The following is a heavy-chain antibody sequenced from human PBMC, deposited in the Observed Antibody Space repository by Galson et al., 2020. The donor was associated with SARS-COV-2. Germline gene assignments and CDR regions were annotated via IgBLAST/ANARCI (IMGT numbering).Heavy chain of an antibody. CDR3: ASPAEDYYYDSSGYSSGFDY. CDR2: ISYDVSNK. J-gene: IGHJ4*02. D-gene: IGHD3-22*01. V-gene: IGHV3-30-3*01. Sequence: GGSLRLSCAASGFTLSSYSMHWARRAPVRWWEWVAVISYDVSNKYYADSVKGRFTTSRENSKNTLYLQMNRLRAEDTAVYYCASPAEDYYYDSSGYSSGFDYWGQGTLVTVSS. CDR1: GFTLSSYS.